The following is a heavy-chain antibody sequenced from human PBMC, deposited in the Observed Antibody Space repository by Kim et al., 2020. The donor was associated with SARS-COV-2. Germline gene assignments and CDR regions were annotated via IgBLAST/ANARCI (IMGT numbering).Heavy chain of an antibody. D-gene: IGHD3-10*01. Sequence: SETLSLTCTVSGGSISSSSYYWGWIRQPPGKGLEWIGSIYYSGSTYYNPSLKSRVTISVDTSKNQFSLKLSSVTAADTAVYYCARASVLLWFGGLDYRGQGTLVTVSS. V-gene: IGHV4-39*07. CDR2: IYYSGST. CDR3: ARASVLLWFGGLDY. J-gene: IGHJ4*02. CDR1: GGSISSSSYY.